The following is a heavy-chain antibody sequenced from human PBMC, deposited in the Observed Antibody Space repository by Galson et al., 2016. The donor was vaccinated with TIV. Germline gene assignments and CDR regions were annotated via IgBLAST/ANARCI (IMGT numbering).Heavy chain of an antibody. CDR2: ITSTVDNR. D-gene: IGHD6-19*01. CDR3: ARAGSGWYELDY. J-gene: IGHJ4*02. CDR1: GFTFRSYS. Sequence: SLRLSCAASGFTFRSYSMNWVRQAPGKGLEWVSAITSTVDNRYYADSLKGRFTIPRDNAKNSLFLQMNSLRAEDTAVYYCARAGSGWYELDYWGQGTLVTVSS. V-gene: IGHV3-21*01.